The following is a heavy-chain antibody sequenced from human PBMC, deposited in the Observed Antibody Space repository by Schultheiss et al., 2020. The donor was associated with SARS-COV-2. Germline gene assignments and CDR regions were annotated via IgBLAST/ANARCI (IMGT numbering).Heavy chain of an antibody. Sequence: ESLKISCAASGFTFSSYGMHWVRQAPGKGLEWIGRINTSGNTNYNPSLRSRVTVSRDTSGKQFSLKLTSVTAADTAVYYCARDNGFYGMDVWGQGTTVTVSS. CDR3: ARDNGFYGMDV. CDR1: GFTFSSYG. CDR2: INTSGNT. J-gene: IGHJ6*02. D-gene: IGHD6-25*01. V-gene: IGHV4-4*07.